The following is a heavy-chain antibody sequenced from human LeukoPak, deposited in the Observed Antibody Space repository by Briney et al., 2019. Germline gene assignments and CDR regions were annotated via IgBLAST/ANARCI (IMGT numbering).Heavy chain of an antibody. CDR1: GGSISSSSYY. D-gene: IGHD6-13*01. CDR3: ARRRGMGYYFDY. Sequence: SETLSLTCTVSGGSISSSSYYWGWIRQPPGKGLEWIGSIYYSGSTYYNPSLKGRVTISVDTSKNQFSLKPSSVTAADTAVYYCARRRGMGYYFDYWGQGTLVTVSP. V-gene: IGHV4-39*01. CDR2: IYYSGST. J-gene: IGHJ4*02.